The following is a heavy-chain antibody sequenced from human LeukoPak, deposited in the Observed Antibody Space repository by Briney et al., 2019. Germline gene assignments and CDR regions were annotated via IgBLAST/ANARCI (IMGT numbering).Heavy chain of an antibody. CDR3: ARDPGSFLSSSGWLNWFDP. CDR2: ISTNNGNT. V-gene: IGHV1-18*01. CDR1: GYTFTKYG. J-gene: IGHJ5*02. Sequence: ASVKVSCKTSGYTFTKYGLSWVRQAPGQGLEWMGWISTNNGNTKYAQKFQGRVTMTTDTSTSTAYMELRSLRSDDTAVYYCARDPGSFLSSSGWLNWFDPWGQGTLVTVSS. D-gene: IGHD6-19*01.